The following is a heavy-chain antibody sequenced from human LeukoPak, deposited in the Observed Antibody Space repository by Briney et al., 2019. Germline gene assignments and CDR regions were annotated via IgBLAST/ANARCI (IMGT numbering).Heavy chain of an antibody. CDR1: GFTFSSYW. CDR3: ARRKHDLLSMPFDY. D-gene: IGHD3-10*01. CDR2: IKQDGSEK. Sequence: PGGSLRLSCAASGFTFSSYWMSWVRQAPGKALEWVANIKQDGSEKYYVDSVRGRFTISRDNAKNSLYLQMNSLRAEDTAVYYCARRKHDLLSMPFDYWGQGTMVTVSS. J-gene: IGHJ4*02. V-gene: IGHV3-7*01.